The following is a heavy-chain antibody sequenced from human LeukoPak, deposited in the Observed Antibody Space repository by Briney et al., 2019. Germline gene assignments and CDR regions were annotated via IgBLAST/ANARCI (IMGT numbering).Heavy chain of an antibody. D-gene: IGHD6-13*01. J-gene: IGHJ6*02. CDR1: GFTFSSYG. Sequence: GGSLRLSCAASGFTFSSYGMHWVRQAPGKGLEWVAVIWYDGSNKYYADSVKGRFTISRDNSKNTLYLQMNSLRAEDTAVYYCARQYSSSPPYYYGMDVWGQGTTVTVSS. V-gene: IGHV3-33*01. CDR3: ARQYSSSPPYYYGMDV. CDR2: IWYDGSNK.